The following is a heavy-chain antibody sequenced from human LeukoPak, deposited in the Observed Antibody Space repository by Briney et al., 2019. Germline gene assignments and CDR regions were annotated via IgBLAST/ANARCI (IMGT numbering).Heavy chain of an antibody. D-gene: IGHD6-19*01. Sequence: GESLKISCKGSGYSFTSYWIGWVRQMPGKGLEWMGSVYLSDSDTRYSPSFEGQVTISADKSISTAYLQWSGLKASDTAMYYCARSPGYSSGWHFDYWGQGTLVTVSS. CDR3: ARSPGYSSGWHFDY. J-gene: IGHJ4*02. V-gene: IGHV5-51*01. CDR2: VYLSDSDT. CDR1: GYSFTSYW.